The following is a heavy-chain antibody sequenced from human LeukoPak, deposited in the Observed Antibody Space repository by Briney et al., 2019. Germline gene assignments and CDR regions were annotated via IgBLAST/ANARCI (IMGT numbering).Heavy chain of an antibody. CDR3: AKWKRGDHPDFDY. D-gene: IGHD7-27*01. Sequence: PGGSLRLSCAASGFTFSSYWMHWVRQAPGKGLVWVSRIDTDGSSTIYADSVKGRFTISRDNAKNTLYLQMNSLRAEDTAVYYCAKWKRGDHPDFDYWGQGTLVTVSS. CDR2: IDTDGSST. V-gene: IGHV3-74*01. CDR1: GFTFSSYW. J-gene: IGHJ4*02.